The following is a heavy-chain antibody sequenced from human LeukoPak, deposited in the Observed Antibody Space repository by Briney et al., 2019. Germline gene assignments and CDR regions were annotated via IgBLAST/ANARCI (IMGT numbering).Heavy chain of an antibody. V-gene: IGHV4-4*07. J-gene: IGHJ5*02. CDR2: IYTSGST. CDR3: ARNKRDFGLGFDP. Sequence: PSETLSLTCTVSGGSISIYYWSWIRQPAGKGLEWIGRIYTSGSTNYNPSLKSRVTMSVDTSKNQFSLKLSSVTAADTAVYYCARNKRDFGLGFDPWGQGTLVTVSS. D-gene: IGHD3-16*01. CDR1: GGSISIYY.